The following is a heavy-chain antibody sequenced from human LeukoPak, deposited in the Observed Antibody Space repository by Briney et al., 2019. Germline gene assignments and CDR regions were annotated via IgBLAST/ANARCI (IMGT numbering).Heavy chain of an antibody. V-gene: IGHV1-2*02. J-gene: IGHJ4*02. Sequence: ASVKVSCKTSGYSFTDYYMHWVRQAPGQGLEWMGWINPNSGGTNYAQKFQGRVTMTRDTSISTAYVELSRLRSDDTAVYYCARDLRGVEEVDYWGQGTLVTVSS. D-gene: IGHD1-1*01. CDR1: GYSFTDYY. CDR3: ARDLRGVEEVDY. CDR2: INPNSGGT.